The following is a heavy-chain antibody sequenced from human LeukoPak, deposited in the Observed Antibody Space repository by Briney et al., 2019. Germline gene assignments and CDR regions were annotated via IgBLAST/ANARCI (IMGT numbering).Heavy chain of an antibody. CDR3: AGGRGGWYAFES. J-gene: IGHJ4*02. V-gene: IGHV3-53*01. CDR2: MYTEDVT. Sequence: GGSLRLSCAASNFTVSGNYMTWVRQTPGMGLECVSVMYTEDVTYYADSVKGRFTISRDNSKNTLYLQMNSLRTEDTAVYCCAGGRGGWYAFESWGQGTLVTVSS. D-gene: IGHD6-19*01. CDR1: NFTVSGNY.